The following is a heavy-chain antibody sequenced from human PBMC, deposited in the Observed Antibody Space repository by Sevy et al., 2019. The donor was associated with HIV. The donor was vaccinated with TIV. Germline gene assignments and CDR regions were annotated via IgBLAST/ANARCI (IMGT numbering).Heavy chain of an antibody. CDR3: VYYDFWSGSSEYYMDV. J-gene: IGHJ6*03. CDR1: GFTFTNYW. CDR2: INSDESIT. D-gene: IGHD3-3*01. Sequence: GGSLRLSCAASGFTFTNYWMHWVRQAPGKGLVWVSRINSDESITTYADSVKGRFTISRDNAKNTLYLQMNSLRAEDTAVYYCVYYDFWSGSSEYYMDVWGKGTTVTVSS. V-gene: IGHV3-74*01.